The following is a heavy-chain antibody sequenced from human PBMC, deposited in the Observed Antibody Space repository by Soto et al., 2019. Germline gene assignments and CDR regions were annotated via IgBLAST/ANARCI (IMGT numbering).Heavy chain of an antibody. D-gene: IGHD4-17*01. CDR2: ISAYTGNT. V-gene: IGHV1-18*01. CDR3: ARRWTTGEIDY. Sequence: ASVKVSCKASGYIFSSFGISWVRQAPGQGLEWMGWISAYTGNTKYAQNFQGRVTMTTDTSTSTAYMELRSLRSDDTAVYYCARRWTTGEIDYWGQGTLVTVSS. J-gene: IGHJ4*02. CDR1: GYIFSSFG.